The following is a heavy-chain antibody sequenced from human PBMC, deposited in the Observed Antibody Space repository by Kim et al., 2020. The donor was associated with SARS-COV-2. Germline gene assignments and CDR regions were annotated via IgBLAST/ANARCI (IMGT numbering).Heavy chain of an antibody. Sequence: ASVKVSCKASGYTFTSYAMHWVRQAPGQRLEWMGWINAGNGNTKYSQKFQGRVTITRDTSASTAYMELSSLRSEDTAVYYCAREKYSSSPYPNGMDVWGQGTTVTVSS. J-gene: IGHJ6*02. CDR3: AREKYSSSPYPNGMDV. D-gene: IGHD6-13*01. CDR1: GYTFTSYA. CDR2: INAGNGNT. V-gene: IGHV1-3*01.